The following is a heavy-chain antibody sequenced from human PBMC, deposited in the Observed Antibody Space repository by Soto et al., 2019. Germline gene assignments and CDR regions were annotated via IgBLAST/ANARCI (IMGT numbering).Heavy chain of an antibody. CDR3: AKGRGYCSSTSCYVGSDY. V-gene: IGHV3-23*01. CDR2: ISGSGGST. J-gene: IGHJ4*02. CDR1: GFTFSSYA. D-gene: IGHD2-2*01. Sequence: EVQLLESGGGLVQPGGSLRLSCAASGFTFSSYAMSWVRQAPGKGLEWVSAISGSGGSTYYADSVKGRFTISRDNSNNTLYLQMNSVRAEDTAVYYCAKGRGYCSSTSCYVGSDYWGQGTLVTVSS.